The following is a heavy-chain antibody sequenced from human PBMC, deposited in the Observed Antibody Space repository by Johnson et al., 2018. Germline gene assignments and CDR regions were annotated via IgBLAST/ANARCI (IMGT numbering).Heavy chain of an antibody. CDR1: GFTFDGFS. CDR3: ARGCSYTSCYRTDYFQH. D-gene: IGHD2-2*02. V-gene: IGHV3-48*02. Sequence: VRLVESVGGLVQPGGSLRLSCAASGFTFDGFSMNWVRQAPGKGLGWVTHIRSSCTTTYYADSVRGRFTISRDNAKNSLYLQVNSLRDEDTAVYYCARGCSYTSCYRTDYFQHWGQGTLVTVSS. J-gene: IGHJ1*01. CDR2: IRSSCTTT.